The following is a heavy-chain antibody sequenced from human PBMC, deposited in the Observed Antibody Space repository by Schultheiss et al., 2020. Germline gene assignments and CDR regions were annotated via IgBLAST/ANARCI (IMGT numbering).Heavy chain of an antibody. CDR2: IYYSGST. J-gene: IGHJ4*02. CDR3: ARDSLGDYGDYSFDY. V-gene: IGHV4-59*12. D-gene: IGHD4-17*01. CDR1: GTSLGSSF. Sequence: SETLSLTCTVSGTSLGSSFWNWIRQPPGKGLEWIGYIYYSGSTNYNPSLKSRVTISVDTSKNQFSLKLSSVTAADTAVYYCARDSLGDYGDYSFDYWSQVTLVTVSA.